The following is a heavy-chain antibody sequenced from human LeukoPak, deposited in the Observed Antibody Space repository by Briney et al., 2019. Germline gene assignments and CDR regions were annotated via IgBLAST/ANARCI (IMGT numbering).Heavy chain of an antibody. V-gene: IGHV3-74*01. CDR1: GFIFSNYW. J-gene: IGHJ4*02. CDR3: ARDPEHGGNSIDY. Sequence: GGSLRLSCVASGFIFSNYWMYWVRQVPGKGLVWVSRINGDGSYGVPVNGRFTISRDNAKSTLYLQMNNLRVEDTAVYYCARDPEHGGNSIDYWGQGTLVTVSS. CDR2: INGDGS. D-gene: IGHD4-23*01.